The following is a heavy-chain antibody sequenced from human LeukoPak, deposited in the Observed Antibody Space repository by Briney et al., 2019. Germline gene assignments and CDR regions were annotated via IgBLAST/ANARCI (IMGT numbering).Heavy chain of an antibody. Sequence: GGSLRLSCAVTGFTLSEYAMSWVRQAPGKGLEWVSGISDNGGSTYYVDSVKGRFTISRDNSKNTLNLQMNSLRAEDTALYFCAKDLRWGSASYVFDSWGQGTLVTISS. J-gene: IGHJ4*02. CDR3: AKDLRWGSASYVFDS. D-gene: IGHD3-16*01. CDR1: GFTLSEYA. V-gene: IGHV3-23*01. CDR2: ISDNGGST.